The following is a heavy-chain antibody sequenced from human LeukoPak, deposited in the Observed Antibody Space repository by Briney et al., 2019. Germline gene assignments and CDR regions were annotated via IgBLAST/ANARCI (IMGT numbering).Heavy chain of an antibody. CDR3: ARGALYSSGWTLKYYFDY. Sequence: PSETLSLTCAVYGGSFSGYYWSWIRQPPGKGLEWIGEINHSGSTNYNPSLKNRVTISVDTSKNQFSLKLSSVTAADTAVYYCARGALYSSGWTLKYYFDYWGQGTLVTVSS. CDR1: GGSFSGYY. V-gene: IGHV4-34*01. CDR2: INHSGST. D-gene: IGHD6-19*01. J-gene: IGHJ4*02.